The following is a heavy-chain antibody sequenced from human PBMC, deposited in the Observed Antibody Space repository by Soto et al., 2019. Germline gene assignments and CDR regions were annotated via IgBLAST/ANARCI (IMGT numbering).Heavy chain of an antibody. J-gene: IGHJ3*02. CDR1: GGSISSYY. Sequence: SETLSLTCTVSGGSISSYYWTWIRQPPGKGLEWIGYINNTGSTNYNPSLKSRVTISVDTSKNQFSLKLSSVTAADTAVYYCARRYGSAFDIWGQGTMVTVSS. V-gene: IGHV4-59*01. CDR2: INNTGST. CDR3: ARRYGSAFDI. D-gene: IGHD3-10*01.